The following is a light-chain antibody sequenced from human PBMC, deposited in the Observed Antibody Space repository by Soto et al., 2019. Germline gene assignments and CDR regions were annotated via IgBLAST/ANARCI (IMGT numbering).Light chain of an antibody. V-gene: IGLV1-40*01. CDR2: DNT. Sequence: QSVLTQPPSVSGAPGQRVTISCTGSSSNIGAGYDVHWYQQLPGTAPKLLIYDNTNRPSGVPDRFSGSESGTSASLAITGLQAEDEADYYCQSYDSSLSVVVFGGGTQLTVL. J-gene: IGLJ2*01. CDR1: SSNIGAGYD. CDR3: QSYDSSLSVVV.